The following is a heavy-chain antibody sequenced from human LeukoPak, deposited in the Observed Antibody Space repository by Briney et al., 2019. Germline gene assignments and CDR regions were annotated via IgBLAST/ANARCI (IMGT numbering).Heavy chain of an antibody. CDR3: ARGRVYCGSGSSSRFDP. V-gene: IGHV4-34*01. D-gene: IGHD3-10*01. CDR2: INHSGST. CDR1: GGSFSGYY. Sequence: SETLSLTCAVYGGSFSGYYWSWIRQPPGKGLEWIGGINHSGSTNYNPSLKSRVTISVDTSKNQFSLKLSSVTAADTAVYYCARGRVYCGSGSSSRFDPWGQGTLVTVSS. J-gene: IGHJ5*02.